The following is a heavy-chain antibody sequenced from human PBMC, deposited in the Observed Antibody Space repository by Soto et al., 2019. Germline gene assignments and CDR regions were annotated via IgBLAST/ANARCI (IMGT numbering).Heavy chain of an antibody. D-gene: IGHD3-22*01. CDR2: IFPTGTT. J-gene: IGHJ4*02. V-gene: IGHV4-4*09. Sequence: QVQLQESGPGLVRPSETLSLTCSVSGDSMSSEYWTWIRQTPGKGLEWIGYIFPTGTTNYNPSLKTRVLISVDRSKTQFSLDRFSVTAADTAIYYCARCMGYDDSGRFDPPFDRWGKGTRVTVSS. CDR1: GDSMSSEY. CDR3: ARCMGYDDSGRFDPPFDR.